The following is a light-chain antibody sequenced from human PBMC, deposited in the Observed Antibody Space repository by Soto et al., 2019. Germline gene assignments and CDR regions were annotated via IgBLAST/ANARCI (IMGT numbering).Light chain of an antibody. V-gene: IGLV2-8*01. Sequence: QSALTQPPSASGSPGQSVTISCTGTTGDIGAFNYVSWYQQRPGKAPKLIIYEVTRRPSGVPDRIFASESDTTAALTGSGLQAEDEADYYCCRFAGTNSFVFGTGTKLSVL. CDR1: TGDIGAFNY. J-gene: IGLJ1*01. CDR2: EVT. CDR3: CRFAGTNSFV.